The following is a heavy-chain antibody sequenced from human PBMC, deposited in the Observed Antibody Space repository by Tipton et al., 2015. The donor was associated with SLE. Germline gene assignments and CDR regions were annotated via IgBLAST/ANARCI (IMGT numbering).Heavy chain of an antibody. V-gene: IGHV4-39*07. J-gene: IGHJ4*02. CDR3: ALDGGTGSAFDY. CDR2: GYYRGST. CDR1: GASISRSNYY. D-gene: IGHD1-1*01. Sequence: TLSLTCNVSGASISRSNYYWGWIRQSPGKGLEWIGSGYYRGSTYYNPSLKSRVTISADTSKNQFSLKLRSVTAADTAVYYCALDGGTGSAFDYWGQGTLVTVSS.